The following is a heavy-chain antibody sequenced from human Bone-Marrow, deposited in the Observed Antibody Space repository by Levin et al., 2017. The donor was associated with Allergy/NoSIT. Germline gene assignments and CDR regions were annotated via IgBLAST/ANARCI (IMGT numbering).Heavy chain of an antibody. CDR2: INSDGSST. J-gene: IGHJ4*02. CDR3: ARGTRIDYFDY. V-gene: IGHV3-74*01. Sequence: GESLKISCAASGFSFRSYWMHWVRXXPGKGLVWVSRINSDGSSTSYADSVKGRFTISRDNAKNTLYLQMNSLRGEDTAVYYCARGTRIDYFDYWGQGTLVTVSS. D-gene: IGHD2-15*01. CDR1: GFSFRSYW.